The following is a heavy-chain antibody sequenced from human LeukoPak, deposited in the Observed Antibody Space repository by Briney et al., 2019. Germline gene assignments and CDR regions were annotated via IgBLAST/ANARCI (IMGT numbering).Heavy chain of an antibody. CDR2: INPRSGGT. J-gene: IGHJ4*02. Sequence: ASVKVSCKASGYSFTGYHLHWVRQAPGQGLEWMGWINPRSGGTNYAQKFQGRVTMTRDTSISTAYMELSRLRSDDTAVYYCARYSYGQPFDYWGQGTLVTVSS. D-gene: IGHD5-18*01. V-gene: IGHV1-2*02. CDR3: ARYSYGQPFDY. CDR1: GYSFTGYH.